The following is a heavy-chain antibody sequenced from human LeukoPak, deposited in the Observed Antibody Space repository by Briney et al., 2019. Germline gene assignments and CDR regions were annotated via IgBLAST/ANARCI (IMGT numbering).Heavy chain of an antibody. V-gene: IGHV3-48*03. CDR3: AREGIIVVVPAAMKGEYYYYMDV. CDR1: GFTFSSYE. CDR2: ITSSGGHM. Sequence: PGGSLRLSCAASGFTFSSYEMNWIRQTPGKGLEWVSYITSSGGHMYYADSAKGRFTISRDNAKNSLDLQMNSLRAEDTAVYYCAREGIIVVVPAAMKGEYYYYMDVWGKGTTVTISS. D-gene: IGHD2-2*01. J-gene: IGHJ6*03.